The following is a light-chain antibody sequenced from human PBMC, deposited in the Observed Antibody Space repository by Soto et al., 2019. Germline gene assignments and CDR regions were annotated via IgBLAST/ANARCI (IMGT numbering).Light chain of an antibody. Sequence: EIVLTQSPAPPSLSPGERATLSFRASQSVSSNLAWYQQKPGQAPRLLIYDASTRATGIPARFSGSGSGTEFTLTISSLQSEDFALYYCQQYNNWPPWTFGQGTKVDIK. J-gene: IGKJ1*01. CDR2: DAS. V-gene: IGKV3-15*01. CDR1: QSVSSN. CDR3: QQYNNWPPWT.